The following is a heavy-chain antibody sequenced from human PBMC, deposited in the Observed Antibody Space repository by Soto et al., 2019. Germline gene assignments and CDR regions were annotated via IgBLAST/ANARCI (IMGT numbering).Heavy chain of an antibody. CDR1: GYSLTSYW. CDR3: ARMLDGYGDGTYCDY. V-gene: IGHV5-51*01. CDR2: IYPGDSDT. J-gene: IGHJ4*02. D-gene: IGHD5-18*01. Sequence: PAESLNISFKGSGYSLTSYWIGWVRQMPGKGLEWMGIIYPGDSDTRYSPSFQGQVTISADKSISTAYLQWSSLKASDTAMYYCARMLDGYGDGTYCDYWGQGTLVTVSS.